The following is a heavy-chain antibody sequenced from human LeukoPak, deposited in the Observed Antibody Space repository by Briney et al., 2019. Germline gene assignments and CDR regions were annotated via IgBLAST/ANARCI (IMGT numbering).Heavy chain of an antibody. CDR3: ARDRRRGGYKRNLDY. CDR1: GYTFTSYY. V-gene: IGHV1-46*01. Sequence: GASVKVSCKASGYTFTSYYMHWVRQAPGQGLEWMGIINPSGGSTSYAQKFQGRVTMTRDTSTSTVYMELSSLRSEDTAVYYCARDRRRGGYKRNLDYWGQGTLVTVSS. CDR2: INPSGGST. D-gene: IGHD5-24*01. J-gene: IGHJ4*02.